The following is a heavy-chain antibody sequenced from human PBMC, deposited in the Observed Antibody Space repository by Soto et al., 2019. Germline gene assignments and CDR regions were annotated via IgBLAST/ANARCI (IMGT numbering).Heavy chain of an antibody. CDR3: ARDHELMVYAIGYYYGMDV. V-gene: IGHV3-30-3*01. CDR1: GFTFSSYA. D-gene: IGHD2-8*01. Sequence: QVQLVESGGGVVQPGRSLRLSCAASGFTFSSYAMHWVRQAPGKGLEWVAVISYDGSNKYYADSVKGRFTISRDNSKNTLYLQMNSLRAEDTAVYYCARDHELMVYAIGYYYGMDVWGQGTTVTVSS. J-gene: IGHJ6*02. CDR2: ISYDGSNK.